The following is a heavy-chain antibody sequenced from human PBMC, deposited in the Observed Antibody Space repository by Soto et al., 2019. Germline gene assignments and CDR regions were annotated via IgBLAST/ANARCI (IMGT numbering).Heavy chain of an antibody. Sequence: EVQLVESGGGLVQPGGSLRLSCAASGFTFSGSWMHWVRQAPGKGLVWVSRINGDGSGTSYADFVKGRFTIPRDDAKNTLFLQMNGLRAEDTAVYYGARVIFGSGTANDYWGQGTLVTVSS. D-gene: IGHD3-10*01. CDR3: ARVIFGSGTANDY. CDR1: GFTFSGSW. CDR2: INGDGSGT. V-gene: IGHV3-74*01. J-gene: IGHJ4*02.